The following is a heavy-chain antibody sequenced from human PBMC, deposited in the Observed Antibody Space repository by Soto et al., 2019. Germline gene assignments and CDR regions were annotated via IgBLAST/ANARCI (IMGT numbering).Heavy chain of an antibody. CDR1: GFHFGPFW. CDR2: IWYDGSNK. CDR3: ARDGDAYCGSCGMDV. V-gene: IGHV3-33*08. Sequence: GGALRLSCAASGFHFGPFWMHWVRQAPGKGLEWVAVIWYDGSNKYYADSVKGRFTISRDNSKNTLYLQMNSLRAEDTAVYYCARDGDAYCGSCGMDVWGQGTTVTVSS. D-gene: IGHD2-21*01. J-gene: IGHJ6*02.